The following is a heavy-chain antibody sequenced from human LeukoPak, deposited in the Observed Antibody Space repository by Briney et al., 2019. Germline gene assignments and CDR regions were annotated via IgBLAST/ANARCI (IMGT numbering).Heavy chain of an antibody. D-gene: IGHD3-3*01. CDR3: ARGDYDFWDDY. J-gene: IGHJ4*02. CDR1: GGTFSSYA. Sequence: ASVKVSCKASGGTFSSYAISWVRQAPGQGLEWMEWISAYNGNTNYAQKLQGRVTMTTDTSTSTAYMELRSLRSDDTAVYYCARGDYDFWDDYWGQGTLVTVSS. V-gene: IGHV1-18*01. CDR2: ISAYNGNT.